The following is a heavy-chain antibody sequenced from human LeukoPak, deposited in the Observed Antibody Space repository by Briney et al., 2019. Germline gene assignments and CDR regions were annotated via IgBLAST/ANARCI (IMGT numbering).Heavy chain of an antibody. CDR3: ARWSRDGYNPGAFDI. CDR1: GGTFSSYA. D-gene: IGHD5-24*01. V-gene: IGHV1-69*01. J-gene: IGHJ3*02. Sequence: SVKVSCKASGGTFSSYAISWVRQAPGQGLEWMGGIIPIFCTANYAQKFQGRVTITADESTSTAYMELSSLRSEDTAVYYCARWSRDGYNPGAFDIWGQGTMVTVSS. CDR2: IIPIFCTA.